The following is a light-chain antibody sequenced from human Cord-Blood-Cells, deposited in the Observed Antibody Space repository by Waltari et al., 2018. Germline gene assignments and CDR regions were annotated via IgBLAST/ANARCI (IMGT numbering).Light chain of an antibody. Sequence: DIVMTQSPLSLPVTPGEPASISCRSSQSLLHSNGYNYLDWYLQKPGQSPQLLIYLGSNRASGVPDRFSGSGSGTDFTLKISRVEAEDVGVYCCMQALQTPLFGGGTKVEIK. CDR3: MQALQTPL. CDR1: QSLLHSNGYNY. CDR2: LGS. J-gene: IGKJ4*01. V-gene: IGKV2-28*01.